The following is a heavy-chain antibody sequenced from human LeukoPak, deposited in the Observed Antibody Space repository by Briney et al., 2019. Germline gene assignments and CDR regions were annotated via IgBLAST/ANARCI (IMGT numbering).Heavy chain of an antibody. D-gene: IGHD2-15*01. J-gene: IGHJ4*02. CDR2: ISYDGSNK. CDR3: ARGYCSGGSCYFDY. CDR1: GFTFSSYG. V-gene: IGHV3-30*03. Sequence: PGRSLRLSCAASGFTFSSYGMHWVRQAPGKGLEWVAVISYDGSNKYYADSVKGRFTISRDNAKNSLYLQMNSLRAEDTAVYYCARGYCSGGSCYFDYWGQGTLVTVSS.